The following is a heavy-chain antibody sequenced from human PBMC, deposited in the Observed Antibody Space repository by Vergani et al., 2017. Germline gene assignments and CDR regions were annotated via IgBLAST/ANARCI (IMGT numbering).Heavy chain of an antibody. CDR1: GFTVSSNY. V-gene: IGHV3-66*02. Sequence: VQLVESGGGVVQPGGSLRLSCAASGFTVSSNYMSWVRQAPGKGLEWVSVIYSGVSTYYADSVKGRFTISRDNSKNTLYLQMNSLRAEDTAVYYCARTLTGTNTLDYWGQGTLVTVSS. J-gene: IGHJ4*02. CDR3: ARTLTGTNTLDY. CDR2: IYSGVST. D-gene: IGHD1-7*01.